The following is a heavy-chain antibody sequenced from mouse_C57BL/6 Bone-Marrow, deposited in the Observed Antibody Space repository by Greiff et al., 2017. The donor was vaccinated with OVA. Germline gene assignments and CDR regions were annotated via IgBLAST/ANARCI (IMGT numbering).Heavy chain of an antibody. J-gene: IGHJ3*01. CDR1: GYTFTSYW. Sequence: QVQLQQPGAELVKPGASVKLSCKASGYTFTSYWMHWVKPRPGRGLEWIGRIDPNSGGTKYNEKFKSKATLTVDKPSSTAYMQLSSLTSEDSAVYYGEREGNYGNYGGFAYWGQGTLVTVSA. V-gene: IGHV1-72*01. CDR2: IDPNSGGT. CDR3: EREGNYGNYGGFAY. D-gene: IGHD2-1*01.